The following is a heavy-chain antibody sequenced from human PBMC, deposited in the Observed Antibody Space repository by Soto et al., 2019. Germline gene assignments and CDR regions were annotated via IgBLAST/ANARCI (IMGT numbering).Heavy chain of an antibody. CDR1: GGSISSSIYY. D-gene: IGHD2-2*01. CDR3: ARLTSTSGGY. Sequence: SETLSLTCTVSGGSISSSIYYWGWIRQPPGEGLEWIGSIYYSGSTYYNPSLKSRVTISVDNSKNTLYLQMNSLRAEDTAVYYCARLTSTSGGYWGQGTLVTVSS. CDR2: IYYSGST. J-gene: IGHJ4*02. V-gene: IGHV4-39*01.